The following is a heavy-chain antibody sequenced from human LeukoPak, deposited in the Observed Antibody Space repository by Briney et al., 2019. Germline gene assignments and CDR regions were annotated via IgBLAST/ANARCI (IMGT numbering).Heavy chain of an antibody. CDR3: AKDPDCTSGVCYTFFDY. V-gene: IGHV3-23*01. CDR1: GFTFNNFA. Sequence: GGSLRLSCAASGFTFNNFAMSWVRQAPGKGLEWVSAISLSGGSTYYADPVKGRFTISTDNSKNTPYLQMTSLRAEDTAVYYCAKDPDCTSGVCYTFFDYWGQGTLVTVSS. J-gene: IGHJ4*02. CDR2: ISLSGGST. D-gene: IGHD2-8*01.